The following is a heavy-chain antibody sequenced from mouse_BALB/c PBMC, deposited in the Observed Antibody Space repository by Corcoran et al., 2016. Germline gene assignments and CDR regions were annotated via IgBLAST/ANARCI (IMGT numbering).Heavy chain of an antibody. Sequence: EVQLQQSGAELVRPGALVKLSCKASGFNIKDYYMHWVKQRPEQDLEWIGWIDPENGNTIYDPKLQGKASITADTSSNTAYLQLSSLTSEDTAVYYCARYGNYYFDYWGQGTTLTVSS. CDR2: IDPENGNT. CDR3: ARYGNYYFDY. CDR1: GFNIKDYY. J-gene: IGHJ2*01. V-gene: IGHV14-1*02. D-gene: IGHD2-1*01.